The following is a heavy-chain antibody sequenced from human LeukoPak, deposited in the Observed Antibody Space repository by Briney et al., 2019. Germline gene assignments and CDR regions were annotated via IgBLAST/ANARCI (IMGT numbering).Heavy chain of an antibody. J-gene: IGHJ4*02. D-gene: IGHD6-19*01. CDR3: ARRGREQWLVFFDY. CDR1: GYTFTSYA. Sequence: ASVKVSCKASGYTFTSYAMHWVRQAPRQRLEWMGWINAGNGNTKYSQKFQGRVTITRDTSASTAYMELSSLRSEDTAVYYCARRGREQWLVFFDYWGQGTLVTVSS. V-gene: IGHV1-3*01. CDR2: INAGNGNT.